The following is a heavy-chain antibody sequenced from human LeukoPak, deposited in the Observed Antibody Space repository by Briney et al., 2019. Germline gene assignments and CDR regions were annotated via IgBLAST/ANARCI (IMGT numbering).Heavy chain of an antibody. V-gene: IGHV1-2*06. D-gene: IGHD4-17*01. CDR3: AREVTTAPGEGFDY. CDR1: GYTFTGYH. J-gene: IGHJ4*02. Sequence: ASVKVSCKASGYTFTGYHMHWVRQAPGQGLEWMGRINPNSGDTNYAQKFQGRVTMTRDTSISTAYMELSRLRSDDTAVYYCAREVTTAPGEGFDYWGQGTLVTVSS. CDR2: INPNSGDT.